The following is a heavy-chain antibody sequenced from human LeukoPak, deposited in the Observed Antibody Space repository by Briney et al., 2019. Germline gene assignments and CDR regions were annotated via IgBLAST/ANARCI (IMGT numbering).Heavy chain of an antibody. J-gene: IGHJ4*02. Sequence: ASVKVSCKASGYTFTGYYIHWVRQAPGQGLEWMGWINPNSGGTNYAQKFQGRVTMTRDTSISTAYMELSRLRSDDTAVYYCARDSYDSSGYYDSWGQGTLVTVSS. D-gene: IGHD3-22*01. CDR2: INPNSGGT. CDR3: ARDSYDSSGYYDS. V-gene: IGHV1-2*02. CDR1: GYTFTGYY.